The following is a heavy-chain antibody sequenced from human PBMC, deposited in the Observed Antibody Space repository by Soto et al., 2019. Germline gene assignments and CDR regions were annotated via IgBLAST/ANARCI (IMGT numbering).Heavy chain of an antibody. V-gene: IGHV1-18*01. J-gene: IGHJ6*02. D-gene: IGHD1-1*01. CDR2: ISAYNGNT. Sequence: ASVKVSCKASGYTFTSYGISWVRQAPGQGLEWMGWISAYNGNTNYAQKLQGRVTMTTDTSTSTAYMELRSLRSDDTAVYYCARSNGLDLVDDYYYYGMYVWGQGTTVTVSS. CDR3: ARSNGLDLVDDYYYYGMYV. CDR1: GYTFTSYG.